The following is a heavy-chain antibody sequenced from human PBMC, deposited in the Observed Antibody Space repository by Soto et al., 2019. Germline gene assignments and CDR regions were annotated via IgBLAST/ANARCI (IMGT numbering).Heavy chain of an antibody. CDR3: ARGRYADY. CDR1: GYAFTTYG. D-gene: IGHD1-1*01. J-gene: IGHJ4*02. CDR2: ISAHNGNT. V-gene: IGHV1-18*01. Sequence: QVHLVQSGAEVKKPGASVKVSCKGSGYAFTTYGITWVRQDPGQGLEWEGWISAHNGNTNYAQKLQGRDIVTRDTSTSTACMELRSLRSDDTAAYYCARGRYADYWGQRALVTVFS.